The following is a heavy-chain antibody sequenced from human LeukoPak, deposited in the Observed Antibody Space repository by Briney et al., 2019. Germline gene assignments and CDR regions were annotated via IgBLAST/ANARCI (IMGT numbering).Heavy chain of an antibody. V-gene: IGHV3-15*01. Sequence: PGESLRHSCAASGFTFQNAWLSCVRPPPRRGRDRVGRIKSKAHGATPDYAAPVKDRFTISRDDSNYTLYLQTNSLKPEDTAVYYCTTILFDYGDYFDYWGQGTLVTVSS. CDR3: TTILFDYGDYFDY. CDR2: IKSKAHGATP. J-gene: IGHJ4*02. D-gene: IGHD4-17*01. CDR1: GFTFQNAW.